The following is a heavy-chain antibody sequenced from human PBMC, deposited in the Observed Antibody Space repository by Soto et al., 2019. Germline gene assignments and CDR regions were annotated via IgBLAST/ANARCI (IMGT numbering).Heavy chain of an antibody. CDR2: IWYDGSNK. J-gene: IGHJ6*02. CDR3: ARGGDTVYGMDV. D-gene: IGHD5-18*01. CDR1: GFTFSSYG. V-gene: IGHV3-33*01. Sequence: QVQLVESGGGVVQPGRSLRLSCAASGFTFSSYGMHWVRQAPGKGLEWVAVIWYDGSNKYYADSVKGRFTISRDNSKNTMYLQMNSLRAEDTAVYYCARGGDTVYGMDVWGQGTTVTVSS.